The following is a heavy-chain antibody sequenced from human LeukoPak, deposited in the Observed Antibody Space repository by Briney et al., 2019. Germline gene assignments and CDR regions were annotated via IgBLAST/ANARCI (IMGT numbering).Heavy chain of an antibody. D-gene: IGHD2-2*01. V-gene: IGHV1-2*02. CDR2: INPNSGGT. CDR3: ARSRDITSLYSDY. Sequence: ASVKVSCKASGYTFTDYYIHWVRQAPGQGLEWMGWINPNSGGTNSAQKFQGRVTMTRDTSISTNYIELSRLRSDDTAVYYCARSRDITSLYSDYWGQGTLVTVSS. CDR1: GYTFTDYY. J-gene: IGHJ4*02.